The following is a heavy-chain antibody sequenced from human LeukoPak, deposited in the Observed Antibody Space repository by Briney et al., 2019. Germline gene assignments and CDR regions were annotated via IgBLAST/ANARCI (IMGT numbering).Heavy chain of an antibody. Sequence: SETLSLTCTVSGGAISSYYWTWFRQPPGKGLEWIGYIYYTGSTNYNPSLDSRVTISVDTSKNQFSLKLNSVTAADTAVYYCARTRCEYSLHDAFDMWGQGTVVTVSS. CDR3: ARTRCEYSLHDAFDM. J-gene: IGHJ3*02. D-gene: IGHD5-18*01. CDR2: IYYTGST. V-gene: IGHV4-59*01. CDR1: GGAISSYY.